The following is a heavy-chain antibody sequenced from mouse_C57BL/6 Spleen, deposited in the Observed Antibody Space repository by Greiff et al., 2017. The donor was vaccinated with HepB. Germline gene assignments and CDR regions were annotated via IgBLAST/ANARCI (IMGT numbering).Heavy chain of an antibody. J-gene: IGHJ1*03. CDR2: INPNNGGT. V-gene: IGHV1-22*01. CDR3: ARWNWDWYFDV. CDR1: GYTFTDYN. D-gene: IGHD4-1*01. Sequence: EVQLQESGPELVKPGASVKMSCKASGYTFTDYNMHWVKQSHGKSLEWIGYINPNNGGTSYNQKFKGKATLTVNKSSSTAYMELRSLTSEDSAVYYCARWNWDWYFDVWGTGTTVTVSS.